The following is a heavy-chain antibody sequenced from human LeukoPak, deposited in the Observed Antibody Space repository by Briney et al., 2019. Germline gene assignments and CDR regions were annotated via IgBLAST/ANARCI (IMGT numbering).Heavy chain of an antibody. D-gene: IGHD6-19*01. CDR3: AKEGSGWYGYYYYYMDV. J-gene: IGHJ6*03. Sequence: PGGSLRLSCAASGFTVTSYAMNWVRQAPGKGLEWVSAISGSGGSTYYADSVKGRFTISRDNSKNTLYLQMNSLRAEDTAVYYCAKEGSGWYGYYYYYMDVWGKGTTVTVSS. V-gene: IGHV3-23*01. CDR2: ISGSGGST. CDR1: GFTVTSYA.